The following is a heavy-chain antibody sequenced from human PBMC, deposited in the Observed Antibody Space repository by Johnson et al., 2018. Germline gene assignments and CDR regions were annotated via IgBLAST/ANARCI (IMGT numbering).Heavy chain of an antibody. Sequence: QVQLVQSGGGVVQPGRSLRLSCAASGFTFSSYAMHWVRQAPGKGLEWVAVISYDGSHKYYPDSVKGRFTISRDNSKYTMYLQMHSLKAEETAMYYCARAQGGDYVAEYFQHWGQGTLVTVSS. CDR3: ARAQGGDYVAEYFQH. CDR1: GFTFSSYA. V-gene: IGHV3-30*04. D-gene: IGHD4-17*01. CDR2: ISYDGSHK. J-gene: IGHJ1*01.